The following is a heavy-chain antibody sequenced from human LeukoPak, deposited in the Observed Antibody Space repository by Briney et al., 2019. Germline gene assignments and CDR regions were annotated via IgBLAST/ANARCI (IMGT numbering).Heavy chain of an antibody. V-gene: IGHV1-46*03. CDR3: ALGSSGEGGAFDI. CDR1: GYTFTSYY. CDR2: INPSGGST. Sequence: RWASVKVSCKASGYTFTSYYMHWVRQAPGQGLEWMGIINPSGGSTSYAQKFQGRVTITADKSTSTAYMELSSLRSEDTAVYYCALGSSGEGGAFDIWGQGTMVTVSS. J-gene: IGHJ3*02. D-gene: IGHD6-19*01.